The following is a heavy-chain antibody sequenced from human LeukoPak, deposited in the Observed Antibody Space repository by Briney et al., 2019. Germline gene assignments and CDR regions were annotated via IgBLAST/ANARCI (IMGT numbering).Heavy chain of an antibody. CDR2: MKSDGSER. J-gene: IGHJ4*02. D-gene: IGHD6-19*01. Sequence: GGSLRLSCAASGFTFTTYWMQGLRQTAGRGGEGVANMKSDGSERYSVASVKGRFTMSRDNAEKLLYLQMNSLRVDDTAVYSCVLGSGWHDSYWGQGTLVTVSS. V-gene: IGHV3-7*03. CDR1: GFTFTTYW. CDR3: VLGSGWHDSY.